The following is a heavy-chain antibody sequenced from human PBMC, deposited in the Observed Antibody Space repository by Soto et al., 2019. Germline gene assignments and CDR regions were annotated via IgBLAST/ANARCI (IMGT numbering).Heavy chain of an antibody. D-gene: IGHD6-13*01. CDR3: ASSPSSSWYFHYYGMDV. CDR1: GGSIISSAYS. J-gene: IGHJ6*02. V-gene: IGHV4-39*01. Sequence: SETLSLTCSVSGGSIISSAYSWDWIRQPPGKGREWLGSISYSGSTYYNPSLNSRVTISVDPSKNQLSLKLSSVTAADTALYYCASSPSSSWYFHYYGMDVWGQGTTVPVSS. CDR2: ISYSGST.